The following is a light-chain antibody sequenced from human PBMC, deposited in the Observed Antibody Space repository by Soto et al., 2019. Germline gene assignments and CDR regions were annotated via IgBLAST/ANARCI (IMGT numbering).Light chain of an antibody. V-gene: IGKV2-24*01. Sequence: DIVMTQTPLSSPVTLGQPASISCRSSQSLVHSDGNTYLSWLQQRPGSPPRLLISKISNRVSGVPDRFSGSEAGTDFTLKISRVEAEDVGIDYCMQATQFPQTIGQGTKVEIK. CDR1: QSLVHSDGNTY. CDR3: MQATQFPQT. J-gene: IGKJ1*01. CDR2: KIS.